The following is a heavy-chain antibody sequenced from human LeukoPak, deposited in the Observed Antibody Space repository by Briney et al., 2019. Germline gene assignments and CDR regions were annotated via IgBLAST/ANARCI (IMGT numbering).Heavy chain of an antibody. Sequence: GGSLRLSCTVSGFTFSNYAMNWVRQAPGKGLEWVSAISGSGGSTYYADSVKGRFTISRDNSKNTLYLQMNSLRAEDTAVYYCARAPYYYGSGRPFDYWGQGTLVTVSS. D-gene: IGHD3-10*01. CDR3: ARAPYYYGSGRPFDY. CDR2: ISGSGGST. CDR1: GFTFSNYA. V-gene: IGHV3-23*01. J-gene: IGHJ4*02.